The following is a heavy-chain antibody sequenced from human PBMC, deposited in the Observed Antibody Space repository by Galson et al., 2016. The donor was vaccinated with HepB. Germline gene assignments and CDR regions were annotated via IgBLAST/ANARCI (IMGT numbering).Heavy chain of an antibody. Sequence: TLSLTCTVSGGSINSAGYYWGWIRQPPGKGLEWIGYAYYSGTTYYNPSLKSRLTISLDTSKNQFSLKLSSVTAADTAVYYCARDHGGNSGVFDIWGQGTMVTVSS. CDR2: AYYSGTT. CDR3: ARDHGGNSGVFDI. D-gene: IGHD4-23*01. J-gene: IGHJ3*02. V-gene: IGHV4-31*03. CDR1: GGSINSAGYY.